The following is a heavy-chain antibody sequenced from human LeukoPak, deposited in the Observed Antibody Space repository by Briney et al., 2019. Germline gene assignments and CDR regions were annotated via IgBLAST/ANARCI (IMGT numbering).Heavy chain of an antibody. CDR3: ARDNRFLEEDSYGMDV. J-gene: IGHJ6*02. CDR2: ISSSGSTI. Sequence: GGSLRLSCAASGFTFSDYYMSWIRQAPGKGLEWVSYISSSGSTIYYADSVKGRFTISRDNAKNSLYLQMNSLRAEYTAVYYCARDNRFLEEDSYGMDVWGQGTTVTVSS. CDR1: GFTFSDYY. V-gene: IGHV3-11*01. D-gene: IGHD3-3*01.